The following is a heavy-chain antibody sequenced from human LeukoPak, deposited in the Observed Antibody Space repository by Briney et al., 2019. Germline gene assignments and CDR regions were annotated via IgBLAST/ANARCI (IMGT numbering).Heavy chain of an antibody. D-gene: IGHD2-2*01. Sequence: ASVKVSCKGSGYTFTNYAIHWVRQAPGQRLEWLGWINAGNGHTKYSQKFQGRATITRDTSATIAYMELTSLTSEDTAVYSCARGYCSSTSCQYYFDYWGQGTLVTVSS. CDR1: GYTFTNYA. CDR3: ARGYCSSTSCQYYFDY. J-gene: IGHJ4*02. V-gene: IGHV1-3*01. CDR2: INAGNGHT.